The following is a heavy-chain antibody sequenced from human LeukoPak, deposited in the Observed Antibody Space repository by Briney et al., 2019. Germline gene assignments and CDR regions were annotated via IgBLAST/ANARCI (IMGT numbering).Heavy chain of an antibody. CDR1: GFTFSNYW. D-gene: IGHD4-23*01. V-gene: IGHV3-7*01. CDR3: AREVTPYY. Sequence: GGSLRLSCAASGFTFSNYWMTWVRQAPGKGLEWVANINQDGSENYYVDSVKGRFTISRDNAENSLYLQMNSLRAEDTAVYYCAREVTPYYWGQGTLVTVSS. CDR2: INQDGSEN. J-gene: IGHJ4*02.